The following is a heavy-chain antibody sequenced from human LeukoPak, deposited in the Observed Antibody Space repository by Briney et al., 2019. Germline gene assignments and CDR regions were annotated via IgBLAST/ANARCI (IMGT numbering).Heavy chain of an antibody. V-gene: IGHV4-34*01. CDR3: ARLRYDSSGYYFGFDY. D-gene: IGHD3-22*01. CDR2: INHSGST. CDR1: GGSFSGYY. J-gene: IGHJ4*02. Sequence: PSETLSLTCAVYGGSFSGYYWSWIRQPPGKGLEWIGEINHSGSTNYNPSLKSRVTISVDTSKNQFSLELSSVTAADTAVYYCARLRYDSSGYYFGFDYWGQGTLVTVSS.